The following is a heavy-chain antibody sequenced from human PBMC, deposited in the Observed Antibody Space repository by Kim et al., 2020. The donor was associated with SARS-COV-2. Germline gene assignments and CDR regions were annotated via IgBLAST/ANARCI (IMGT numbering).Heavy chain of an antibody. CDR3: ATDMVHNSLDY. CDR2: IAQDGSEK. D-gene: IGHD3-10*01. V-gene: IGHV3-7*03. Sequence: GGSLRLSCAASGFTFSTYWMSWVRQAPGKGEWVANIAQDGSEKYYVDSVKGRFTISRDNAKNSLYLQVNSLRADDTAVYYCATDMVHNSLDYWGQGTLVTVSS. J-gene: IGHJ4*02. CDR1: GFTFSTYW.